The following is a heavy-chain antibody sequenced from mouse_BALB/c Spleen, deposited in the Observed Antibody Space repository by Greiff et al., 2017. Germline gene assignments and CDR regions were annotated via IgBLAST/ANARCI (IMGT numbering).Heavy chain of an antibody. CDR3: ARGMIPTEC. CDR1: GFTFSSYA. Sequence: EVMLVESGGGLVKPGGSLKLSCAASGFTFSSYAMSWVRQTPEKRLEWVATISSGGSYTYYPDSVKGRFTISRDNAKNTLYLQMSSLRSEDTAMYYCARGMIPTECWGQGTTLTVSS. D-gene: IGHD2-4*01. CDR2: ISSGGSYT. J-gene: IGHJ2*01. V-gene: IGHV5-9-1*01.